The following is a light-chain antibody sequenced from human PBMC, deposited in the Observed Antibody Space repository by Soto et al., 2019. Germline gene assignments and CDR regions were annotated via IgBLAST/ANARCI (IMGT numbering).Light chain of an antibody. V-gene: IGKV1-39*01. CDR3: QQSYNSPQT. J-gene: IGKJ1*01. Sequence: DIQMTQSPSSLSASVGYRVTITCRASQSIVTYLNWYLQKPGKPPRLLIYAASSLQSGVPSRFSGSGSGTDFTLTISSLQPEDFATYSCQQSYNSPQTFGRGTKGDIK. CDR1: QSIVTY. CDR2: AAS.